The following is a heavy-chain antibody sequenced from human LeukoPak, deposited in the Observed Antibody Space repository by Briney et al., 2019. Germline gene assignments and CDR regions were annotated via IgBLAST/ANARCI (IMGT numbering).Heavy chain of an antibody. Sequence: ASVKVSCKASGYTFTSYAMHWVRQAPGQRLEWMGWINARNGNTKYSQKFQGRVTITRDTSASTAYMELSSMRSEDTAVYYCATYRDRGVDKQQPYYYYGVDVWGKGTTVTVSS. V-gene: IGHV1-3*01. D-gene: IGHD3-10*01. CDR2: INARNGNT. J-gene: IGHJ6*04. CDR1: GYTFTSYA. CDR3: ATYRDRGVDKQQPYYYYGVDV.